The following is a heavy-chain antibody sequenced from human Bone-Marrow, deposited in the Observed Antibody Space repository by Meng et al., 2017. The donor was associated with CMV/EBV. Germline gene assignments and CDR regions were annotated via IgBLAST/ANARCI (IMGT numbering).Heavy chain of an antibody. J-gene: IGHJ4*02. CDR3: AREIVVPAAQSGALDY. CDR2: INPKSGAT. CDR1: GYMITGYY. D-gene: IGHD2-2*01. V-gene: IGHV1-2*02. Sequence: ASVKVSCKASGYMITGYYMHWVRQAPGQGLEWMGWINPKSGATKYTQNFQGRVTMTRDTSISTAYMELSRLRSDDTAVYYCAREIVVPAAQSGALDYWGQGTLVTVSS.